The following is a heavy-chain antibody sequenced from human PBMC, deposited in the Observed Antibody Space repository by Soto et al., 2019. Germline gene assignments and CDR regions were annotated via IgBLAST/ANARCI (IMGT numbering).Heavy chain of an antibody. CDR2: ISGSGGST. CDR3: ARRGPGTYFDY. Sequence: EVQLLDSGGGLVQPGGSLSLSCAASGFTFSSYAMNWVRQAPGKGLEWVSVISGSGGSTYYADSVKGRFTISRDNSKNTLYLQMNSLRAEDTAVYYCARRGPGTYFDYCGQGTLVTVSS. CDR1: GFTFSSYA. J-gene: IGHJ4*02. D-gene: IGHD6-13*01. V-gene: IGHV3-23*01.